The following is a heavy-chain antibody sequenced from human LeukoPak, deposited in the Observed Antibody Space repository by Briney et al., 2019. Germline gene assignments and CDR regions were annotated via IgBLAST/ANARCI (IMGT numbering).Heavy chain of an antibody. D-gene: IGHD6-19*01. V-gene: IGHV3-48*01. CDR2: ISSGSSTK. CDR1: GFTFSTYS. CDR3: ARDSPIAVAAFDY. Sequence: PGGSLRLSCAASGFTFSTYSMNWVRQAPGKGLEWVSYISSGSSTKYYADSVKGRFTISRDNAKNSLYLEMNSLRAEDTAVYSCARDSPIAVAAFDYWGQGILVTVSS. J-gene: IGHJ4*02.